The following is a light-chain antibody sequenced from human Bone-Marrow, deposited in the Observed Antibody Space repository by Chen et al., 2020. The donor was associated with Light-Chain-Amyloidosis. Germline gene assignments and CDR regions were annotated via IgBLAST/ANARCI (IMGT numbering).Light chain of an antibody. Sequence: SYALTQPPPGSGSRGQTARITCSGNDLPTKYAYWYQQKPGQAPVLVIHRATERPSGISERFSGSSSGTTATLTISGVQAEDEADYHCQSADSSGTYEVIFGGGTKLTVL. CDR3: QSADSSGTYEVI. CDR1: DLPTKY. CDR2: RAT. V-gene: IGLV3-25*03. J-gene: IGLJ2*01.